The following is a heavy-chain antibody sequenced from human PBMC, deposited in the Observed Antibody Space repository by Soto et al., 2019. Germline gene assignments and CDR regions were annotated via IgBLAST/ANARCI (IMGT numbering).Heavy chain of an antibody. Sequence: PSETLSLTCAVSGGSISSSNWWSWVRQPPGKGLEWIGEIYHSGSTNYNPSLKSRVTISVDKSKNQFSLKLSSVTAADTAVYYCARERDSYGYRGVDWFDPWGQGTLVTVS. V-gene: IGHV4-4*02. CDR2: IYHSGST. CDR3: ARERDSYGYRGVDWFDP. J-gene: IGHJ5*02. D-gene: IGHD5-18*01. CDR1: GGSISSSNW.